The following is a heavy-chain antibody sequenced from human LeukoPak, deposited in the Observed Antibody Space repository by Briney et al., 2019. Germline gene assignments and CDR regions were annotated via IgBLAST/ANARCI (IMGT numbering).Heavy chain of an antibody. CDR3: ASRTIYGGNGGPFDY. CDR1: GGTFSSYA. D-gene: IGHD4/OR15-4a*01. J-gene: IGHJ4*02. CDR2: IIPSFGTA. Sequence: SVKVSCKASGGTFSSYAISWVRQAPGQGLEWMGGIIPSFGTANYAQKFQGRVTITTDESTSTAYMELSRLRSEDTAVYYCASRTIYGGNGGPFDYWGQGTLVTVSS. V-gene: IGHV1-69*05.